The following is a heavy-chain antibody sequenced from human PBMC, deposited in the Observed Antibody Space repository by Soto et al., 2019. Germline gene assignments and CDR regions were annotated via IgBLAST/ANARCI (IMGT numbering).Heavy chain of an antibody. D-gene: IGHD1-26*01. Sequence: QVQLVQSGAEVKKPGSSVKVSCKASGCTFSSYSINWVRQAPGQGLEWMGEIIPIFGTANYAQKFQGRVTITADESTSTAYIELSSLISEDTAVYYCARDGGRHSGGIDYGGQGTLVTVSS. J-gene: IGHJ4*02. CDR2: IIPIFGTA. V-gene: IGHV1-69*01. CDR3: ARDGGRHSGGIDY. CDR1: GCTFSSYS.